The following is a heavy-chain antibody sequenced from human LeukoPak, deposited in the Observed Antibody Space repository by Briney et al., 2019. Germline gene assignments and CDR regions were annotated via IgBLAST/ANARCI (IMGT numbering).Heavy chain of an antibody. Sequence: SETLSLTCTASGGSISSSSYYWGWIRQPPGKGLEWIGSIYYSGSTYYNPSLKSRVTISVLTSKNQFSLKLSSVTAADTAVYYCARVEGAVWQYFQHWGQGTLVTVSS. J-gene: IGHJ1*01. CDR2: IYYSGST. D-gene: IGHD1-26*01. V-gene: IGHV4-39*07. CDR1: GGSISSSSYY. CDR3: ARVEGAVWQYFQH.